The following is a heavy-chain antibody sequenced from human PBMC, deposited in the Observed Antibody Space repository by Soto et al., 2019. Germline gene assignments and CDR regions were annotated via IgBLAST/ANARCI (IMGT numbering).Heavy chain of an antibody. CDR3: ARDQTHDYSDLVDY. J-gene: IGHJ4*02. CDR2: ISSSSSTI. Sequence: GGSLRLSCAASGFTFSSYSMNWVRQAPGKGLEWVSYISSSSSTIYYADSVKGRFTISRDNAKNSLYLQMNSLRAEDTAVYYCARDQTHDYSDLVDYWGQGTLVTVSS. V-gene: IGHV3-48*01. D-gene: IGHD4-17*01. CDR1: GFTFSSYS.